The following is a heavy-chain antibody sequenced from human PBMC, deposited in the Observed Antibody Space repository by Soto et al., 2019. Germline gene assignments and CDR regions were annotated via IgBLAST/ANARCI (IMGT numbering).Heavy chain of an antibody. CDR3: ARRKVPAAIEEAYFDY. CDR1: GYSFTSYW. Sequence: GESLKISCKGSGYSFTSYWIGWVRQMPGKGLEWMGIIYPGDSDTRYSPSFQGQVTISADKSIGTAYLQWSSLKASDTAMYYCARRKVPAAIEEAYFDYWGQGTLVTVSS. V-gene: IGHV5-51*01. D-gene: IGHD2-2*02. J-gene: IGHJ4*02. CDR2: IYPGDSDT.